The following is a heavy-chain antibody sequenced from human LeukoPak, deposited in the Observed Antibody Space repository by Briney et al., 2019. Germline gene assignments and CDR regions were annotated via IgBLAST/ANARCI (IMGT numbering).Heavy chain of an antibody. CDR1: GYTFTGHY. CDR2: INPNSGGT. Sequence: ASVKVSCKASGYTFTGHYMHWVRQAPGQGLEWMGWINPNSGGTNYAQKFQGRVTMTRDTPISTAYMELSRLRSDDTAVYYCARDSYYGDSRSLHFDYWGQGALVTVSS. CDR3: ARDSYYGDSRSLHFDY. J-gene: IGHJ4*02. V-gene: IGHV1-2*02. D-gene: IGHD4-17*01.